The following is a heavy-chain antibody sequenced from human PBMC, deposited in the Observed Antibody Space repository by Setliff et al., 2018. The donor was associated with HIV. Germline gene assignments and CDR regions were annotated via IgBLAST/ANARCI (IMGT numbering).Heavy chain of an antibody. Sequence: ASVKVSCKASGYIFTSYDMHWLRQVPGQGLEWMGIVDPSGGSTHYAQKFEGRVTMTRYTSTSTFHMELSSLTSDDRAFYFFARVGRAVTSLMVVVSLKNGIVVWGQGPTFTVSS. CDR1: GYIFTSYD. V-gene: IGHV1-46*01. CDR2: VDPSGGST. D-gene: IGHD3-22*01. J-gene: IGHJ6*02. CDR3: ARVGRAVTSLMVVVSLKNGIVV.